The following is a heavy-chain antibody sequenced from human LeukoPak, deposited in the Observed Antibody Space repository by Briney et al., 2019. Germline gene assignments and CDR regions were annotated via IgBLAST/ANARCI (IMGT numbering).Heavy chain of an antibody. CDR3: AKEPSLDWVNWFDP. V-gene: IGHV3-30*02. Sequence: GGSLRLSCAASGFTLSSYGMHWVRQAPGKGLEWVAFIRYDGSNKYYADSVKGRFTISRDNSKNTLYLQMNSLRAEDTAVYYCAKEPSLDWVNWFDPWGQGTLVTVSS. CDR1: GFTLSSYG. CDR2: IRYDGSNK. J-gene: IGHJ5*02. D-gene: IGHD3-9*01.